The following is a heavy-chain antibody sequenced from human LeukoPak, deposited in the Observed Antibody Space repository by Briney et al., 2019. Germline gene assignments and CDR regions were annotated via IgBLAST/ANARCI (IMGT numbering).Heavy chain of an antibody. V-gene: IGHV3-21*01. Sequence: GGSLRLSCAASGFTFSSYSMNWVRQAPGKGLEWVSTISSSSSYIYYADSVEGRFTISRDNAKNSLYLQMNSLRAEDTAVYYCARTLLGGSGWDFDYWGQGTLVTVSS. CDR2: ISSSSSYI. CDR1: GFTFSSYS. CDR3: ARTLLGGSGWDFDY. D-gene: IGHD6-19*01. J-gene: IGHJ4*02.